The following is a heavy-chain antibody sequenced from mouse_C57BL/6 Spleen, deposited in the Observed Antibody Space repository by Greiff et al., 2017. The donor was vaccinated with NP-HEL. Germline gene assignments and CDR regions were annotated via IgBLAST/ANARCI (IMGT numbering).Heavy chain of an antibody. Sequence: EVQGVESGGGLVQPGGSLKLSCAASGFTFSDYYMYWVRQTPEKRLEWVAYISNGGGSTYYPDTVKGRFTISRDNAKNTLYLQMSRLKSEDTAMYYCARRGGYSRAMDYWGQGTSVTVSS. CDR1: GFTFSDYY. V-gene: IGHV5-12*01. CDR3: ARRGGYSRAMDY. CDR2: ISNGGGST. J-gene: IGHJ4*01. D-gene: IGHD2-3*01.